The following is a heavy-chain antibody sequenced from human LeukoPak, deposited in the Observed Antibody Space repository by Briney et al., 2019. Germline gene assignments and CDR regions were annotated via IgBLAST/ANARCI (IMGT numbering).Heavy chain of an antibody. Sequence: SETLSLTCTVSGDSIDSYYWSWIRQPPGKGLEWIGYIYYRGTTSYNPFLKSRVTISVDTSKNQLSLKLNSVTAADTAVYYCARLPRYGGYDHFDYWGQGILVIVSS. CDR3: ARLPRYGGYDHFDY. CDR2: IYYRGTT. V-gene: IGHV4-59*12. D-gene: IGHD5-12*01. J-gene: IGHJ4*02. CDR1: GDSIDSYY.